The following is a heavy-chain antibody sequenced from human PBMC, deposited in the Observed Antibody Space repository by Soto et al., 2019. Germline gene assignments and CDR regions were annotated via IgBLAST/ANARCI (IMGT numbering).Heavy chain of an antibody. J-gene: IGHJ6*02. V-gene: IGHV1-69*13. CDR1: GGTFSIYA. D-gene: IGHD2-15*01. Sequence: SVNVSCKASGGTFSIYAISWVLQAPGQGLEWMGGIIPIFGTANYAQKFQGRVTITADESTSTAYMELSSLRSEDTAVYYCARAPQPPGTVVAATFYYYYYGMDVWGQGTTVTVSS. CDR2: IIPIFGTA. CDR3: ARAPQPPGTVVAATFYYYYYGMDV.